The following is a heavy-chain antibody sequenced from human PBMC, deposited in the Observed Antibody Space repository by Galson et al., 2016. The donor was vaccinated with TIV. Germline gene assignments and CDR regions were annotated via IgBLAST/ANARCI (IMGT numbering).Heavy chain of an antibody. D-gene: IGHD3-3*01. Sequence: SVKVSCKASGYTLSSYSISWVRQAPGQGLEWLGWISGYNGNKNYAQKFQGRVTMTTDTSTSTAYMELRSLRSDDMAVYYCARVPTKTFDFWSGYDNSFCMDVWGKGTTVIVSS. CDR3: ARVPTKTFDFWSGYDNSFCMDV. CDR2: ISGYNGNK. J-gene: IGHJ6*03. CDR1: GYTLSSYS. V-gene: IGHV1-18*03.